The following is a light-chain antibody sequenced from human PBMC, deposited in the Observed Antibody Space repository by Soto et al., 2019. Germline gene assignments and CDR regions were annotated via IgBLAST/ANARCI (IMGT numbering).Light chain of an antibody. CDR3: QQYGSSPET. J-gene: IGKJ1*01. Sequence: EIVLTQSPGTLSLSPGERATLSCRASQSVSSSYLAWYQQKPGQAPRLLIYGASSRATGIPDRFSGGGSGTDFTLTISRLEPEDFAVYYCQQYGSSPETFGKGTKVEIK. V-gene: IGKV3-20*01. CDR2: GAS. CDR1: QSVSSSY.